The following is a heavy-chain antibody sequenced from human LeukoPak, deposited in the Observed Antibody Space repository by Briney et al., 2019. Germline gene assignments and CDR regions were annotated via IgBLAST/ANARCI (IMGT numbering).Heavy chain of an antibody. J-gene: IGHJ4*02. V-gene: IGHV4-34*01. D-gene: IGHD6-19*01. CDR1: GGSFSGYY. Sequence: SETLSLTCAVYGGSFSGYYRSWIRQPPGKGLEWIGEINHSGSTNYNPSLKSRVSISVDTSKNQFSLKLSSVTAADTAVYYCARGPFWRLAGPNFDYWGQGTLVTVSS. CDR2: INHSGST. CDR3: ARGPFWRLAGPNFDY.